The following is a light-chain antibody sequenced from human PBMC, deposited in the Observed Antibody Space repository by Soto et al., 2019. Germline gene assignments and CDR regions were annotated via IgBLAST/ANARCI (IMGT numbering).Light chain of an antibody. CDR3: SSYTTSNTRQIV. CDR1: SSDVGGYNY. Sequence: QSVLTQPASVSWPPGQSITISCTGTSSDVGGYNYVSWYQQHPGKAPKFIIYDVSNRPSGVSNRFSGSKSGNTASLTISGLQAEDEADYYCSSYTTSNTRQIVFGTGTKVTVL. CDR2: DVS. J-gene: IGLJ1*01. V-gene: IGLV2-14*01.